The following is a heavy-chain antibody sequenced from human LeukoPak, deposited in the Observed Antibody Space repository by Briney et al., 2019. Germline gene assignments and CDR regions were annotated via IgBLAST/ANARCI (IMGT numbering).Heavy chain of an antibody. CDR3: ARGSLYYDFWSGLLRGYYYMDV. J-gene: IGHJ6*03. D-gene: IGHD3-3*01. CDR1: SGSFSGYY. Sequence: SETLSLTCAVYSGSFSGYYWSWIRQPPGKGLEWIGEINHSGSTNYNPSLKSRVPSSVDTPQNQLSLKLSSVTAADTAVYYCARGSLYYDFWSGLLRGYYYMDVWGKGTTVTVSS. V-gene: IGHV4-34*01. CDR2: INHSGST.